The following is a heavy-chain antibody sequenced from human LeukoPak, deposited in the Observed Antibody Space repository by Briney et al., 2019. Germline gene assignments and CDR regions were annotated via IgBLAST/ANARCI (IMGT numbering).Heavy chain of an antibody. D-gene: IGHD3-22*01. V-gene: IGHV1-46*01. CDR3: ASWYYYDSSGYYFDY. Sequence: GASVKVSCKASGYTFTSYWIQWVRQAPGQGLEWMALINANDGSTAYAHKFQGRVTMTRDTSTSTVYMDLSSLTSEDTAVYYCASWYYYDSSGYYFDYWGQGTLVTVSS. CDR2: INANDGST. CDR1: GYTFTSYW. J-gene: IGHJ4*02.